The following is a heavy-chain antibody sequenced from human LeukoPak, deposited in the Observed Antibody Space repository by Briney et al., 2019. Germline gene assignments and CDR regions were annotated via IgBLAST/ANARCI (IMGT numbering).Heavy chain of an antibody. D-gene: IGHD5-12*01. V-gene: IGHV4-59*08. Sequence: SETLSLTCAVYGGSFSGYYWSWIRQPPGKGLEWIGYIYYSGSTNYNPSLKSRVTISVDTSKNQFSLKLSSVTAADTAVYYCARQESLAIGYFDYWGQGTLVTVSS. J-gene: IGHJ4*02. CDR3: ARQESLAIGYFDY. CDR1: GGSFSGYY. CDR2: IYYSGST.